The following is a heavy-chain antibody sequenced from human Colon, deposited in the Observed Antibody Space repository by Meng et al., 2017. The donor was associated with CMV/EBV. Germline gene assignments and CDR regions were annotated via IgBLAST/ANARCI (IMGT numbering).Heavy chain of an antibody. D-gene: IGHD4-11*01. CDR2: IKEDGSEE. Sequence: GGSLRLSCAASGFMFSRFWMTWLRQVPGRGPELVAHIKEDGSEEYFVASVKGRCTISRDNAKNSLYLQIHSLRVEDTAVYYCARDPYIKAFDLWGQGTMVTVSS. CDR1: GFMFSRFW. V-gene: IGHV3-7*01. CDR3: ARDPYIKAFDL. J-gene: IGHJ3*01.